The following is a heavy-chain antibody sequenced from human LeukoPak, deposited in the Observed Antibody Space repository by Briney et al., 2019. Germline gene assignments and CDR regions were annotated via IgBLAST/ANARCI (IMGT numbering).Heavy chain of an antibody. Sequence: GGSLRLSCAASGFSFTSYRMSWVRQAPEKGLEWVANINQDGSKTDYLDSVKGRFIIYRDDSRDSMYLQMNSLRADDTAVYYCARGVRSESTYNYFDLWGQGTLVIVSS. J-gene: IGHJ5*02. D-gene: IGHD5-24*01. CDR3: ARGVRSESTYNYFDL. V-gene: IGHV3-7*01. CDR2: INQDGSKT. CDR1: GFSFTSYR.